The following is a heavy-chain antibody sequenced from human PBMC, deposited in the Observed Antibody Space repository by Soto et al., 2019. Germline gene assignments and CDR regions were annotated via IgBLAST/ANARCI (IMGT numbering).Heavy chain of an antibody. J-gene: IGHJ3*02. CDR1: GYTLTELS. Sequence: ASVKVSCKVSGYTLTELSMHWVRQAPGKGHERTGGFDPEDGETIYAQKFQGRVTMTEDTSTDTAYMEMSSLRSEDTDVYYCATLDERSGYYNVSRRLDAFDIWGQGTRVTVSS. D-gene: IGHD3-22*01. CDR2: FDPEDGET. CDR3: ATLDERSGYYNVSRRLDAFDI. V-gene: IGHV1-24*01.